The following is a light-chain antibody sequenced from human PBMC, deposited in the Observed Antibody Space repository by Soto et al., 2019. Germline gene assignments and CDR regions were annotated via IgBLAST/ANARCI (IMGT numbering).Light chain of an antibody. V-gene: IGKV3-11*01. CDR2: EAS. CDR3: QQHAHWPLT. J-gene: IGKJ4*01. CDR1: QTVGRY. Sequence: EIVLTQSPATLSLSPGDRVTLSCRASQTVGRYLSWYQHSPGQAPGLLIYEASTRATGIPARFSGSGSGTDFTLTISSLEPEDFAVYYCQQHAHWPLTFGGGTKVEIK.